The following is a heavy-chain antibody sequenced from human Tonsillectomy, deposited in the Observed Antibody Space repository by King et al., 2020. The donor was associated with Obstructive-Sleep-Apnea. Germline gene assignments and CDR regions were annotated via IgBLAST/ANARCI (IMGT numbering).Heavy chain of an antibody. Sequence: VQLVESGGGLVQPGGSLRLSCAASGFTFSNYDMHWVRQATGKGLEWVSGIGIAGDPYYPDSVKGRFTISRENAKNSLYLQMNSLRAGDTAVYYCARVSFYSTGMDVWGQGTTVTVSS. D-gene: IGHD2-21*01. CDR3: ARVSFYSTGMDV. CDR2: IGIAGDP. J-gene: IGHJ6*02. CDR1: GFTFSNYD. V-gene: IGHV3-13*05.